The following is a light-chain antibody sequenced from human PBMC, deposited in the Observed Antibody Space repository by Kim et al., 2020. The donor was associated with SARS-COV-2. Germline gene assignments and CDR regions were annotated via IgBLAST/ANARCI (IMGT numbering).Light chain of an antibody. Sequence: DIQMTQSPSSLSASVGDRVTITCRASQSISSHLNWYQQKPGKAPKLLIYAASSLQSGVPSRFSGSGSGTDFTLTISSLQPEDFATYYCQQSYSTPITFGQGTRLGIK. V-gene: IGKV1-39*01. CDR3: QQSYSTPIT. CDR2: AAS. CDR1: QSISSH. J-gene: IGKJ5*01.